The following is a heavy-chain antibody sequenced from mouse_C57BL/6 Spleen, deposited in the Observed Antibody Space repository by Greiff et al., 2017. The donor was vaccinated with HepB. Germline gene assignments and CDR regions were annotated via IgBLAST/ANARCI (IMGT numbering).Heavy chain of an antibody. J-gene: IGHJ4*01. V-gene: IGHV1-82*01. D-gene: IGHD2-10*01. CDR2: IYPGDGDT. Sequence: QVQLKQSGPELVKPGASVKISCKASGYAFSSSWMNWVKQRPGKGLEWIGRIYPGDGDTNYNGKFKGKATLTADKSSSTAYMQLSSLTSEDSAVYFCARRGTYYGYYYAMDYWGQGTSVTVSS. CDR1: GYAFSSSW. CDR3: ARRGTYYGYYYAMDY.